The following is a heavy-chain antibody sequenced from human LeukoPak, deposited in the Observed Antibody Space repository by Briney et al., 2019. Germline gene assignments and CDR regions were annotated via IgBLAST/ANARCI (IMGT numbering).Heavy chain of an antibody. CDR2: IFYSGST. CDR3: AREAIQRGSYFDY. Sequence: SETLSLTCTVSGGSISSYYWSWIRQPPEKGLEWIGYIFYSGSTNYNPSLKSRVTISVDTSKNQFSLKLSSVTAADTAVYYCAREAIQRGSYFDYWGQGTLVTASS. CDR1: GGSISSYY. J-gene: IGHJ4*02. D-gene: IGHD2-2*01. V-gene: IGHV4-59*01.